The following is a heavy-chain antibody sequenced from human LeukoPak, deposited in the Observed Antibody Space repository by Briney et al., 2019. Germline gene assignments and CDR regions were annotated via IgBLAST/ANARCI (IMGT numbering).Heavy chain of an antibody. Sequence: GASLQISCKASGYSFTSYWIGWVRQLPGKGLEWMGIIDPSDSETRYTPSFQGQVTISVDRSHTTADLQWNSLKASDTAMYYCARQTAKGRSGDYWGQGTLVTVSS. CDR1: GYSFTSYW. CDR2: IDPSDSET. CDR3: ARQTAKGRSGDY. V-gene: IGHV5-51*01. D-gene: IGHD7-27*01. J-gene: IGHJ4*02.